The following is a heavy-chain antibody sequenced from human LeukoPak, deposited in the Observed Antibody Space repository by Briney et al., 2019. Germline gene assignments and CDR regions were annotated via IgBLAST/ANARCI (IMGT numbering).Heavy chain of an antibody. CDR3: ARDSSGWYWFDP. Sequence: PSETLSLTCTVSGGSISSYYWSWIRQPPGKGLEWIGYIYYSGSTNYNPSLKSRATISVDTFKNQFSLKLSSVTAADTAVYYCARDSSGWYWFDPWGQGTLVTVSS. J-gene: IGHJ5*02. CDR1: GGSISSYY. V-gene: IGHV4-59*01. D-gene: IGHD6-19*01. CDR2: IYYSGST.